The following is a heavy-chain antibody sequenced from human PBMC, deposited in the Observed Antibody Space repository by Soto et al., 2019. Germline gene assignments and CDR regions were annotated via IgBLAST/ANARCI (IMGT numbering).Heavy chain of an antibody. CDR1: GYTFTGYY. V-gene: IGHV1-2*02. CDR2: INPDSGGT. Sequence: ASVKVSCKASGYTFTGYYIYWVRQAPGQGLEWMGWINPDSGGTNYAQNFQGRVTMTRDTSITTAYMELTSLTSDDTAVYYCARPYCPSIGCHNWSAPRGQATLVTVSA. CDR3: ARPYCPSIGCHNWSAP. J-gene: IGHJ4*02. D-gene: IGHD2-2*01.